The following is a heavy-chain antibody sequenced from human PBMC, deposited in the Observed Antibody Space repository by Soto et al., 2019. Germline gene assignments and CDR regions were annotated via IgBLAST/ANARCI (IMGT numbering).Heavy chain of an antibody. Sequence: GPPVKVSCKASGGTFSSYAISWVRQAPGQGLEWMGGIIPIFGTANYAQKFQGRVTITADESTSTAYMELSSLRSEDTAVYYCARDCSSTSCYYYYYYGMDVWGQGTTVTVSS. J-gene: IGHJ6*02. V-gene: IGHV1-69*13. CDR2: IIPIFGTA. CDR1: GGTFSSYA. D-gene: IGHD2-2*01. CDR3: ARDCSSTSCYYYYYYGMDV.